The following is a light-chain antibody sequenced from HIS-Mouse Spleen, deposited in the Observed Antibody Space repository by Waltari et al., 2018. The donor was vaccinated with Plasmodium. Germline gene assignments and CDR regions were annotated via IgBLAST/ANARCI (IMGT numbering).Light chain of an antibody. Sequence: EIVMTQSPATLSVSPGESATLPCRASQSVSSNLAWYQQKPGQAPRLLIYGASTRATGIPARFSGSGSGTEFTLTISSMQSEDFAVYYCQQYNNWPPATFGQGTKLEIK. J-gene: IGKJ2*01. V-gene: IGKV3-15*01. CDR3: QQYNNWPPAT. CDR2: GAS. CDR1: QSVSSN.